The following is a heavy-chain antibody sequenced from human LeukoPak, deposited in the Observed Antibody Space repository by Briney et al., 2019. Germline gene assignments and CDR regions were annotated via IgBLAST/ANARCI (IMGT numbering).Heavy chain of an antibody. CDR2: IKVDGSET. CDR3: ASYYGMDV. J-gene: IGHJ6*02. CDR1: GFTFGSYW. Sequence: GGSLRLPCAASGFTFGSYWMSWVRQTPGKGLEWVANIKVDGSETYYVDSVKGRFTISRDNAKNSLFLQMNSLRVEDTAVYYCASYYGMDVWGQGTTVTVSS. V-gene: IGHV3-7*01.